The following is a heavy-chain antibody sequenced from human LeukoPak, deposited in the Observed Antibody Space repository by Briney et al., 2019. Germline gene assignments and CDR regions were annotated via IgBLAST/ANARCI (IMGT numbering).Heavy chain of an antibody. D-gene: IGHD6-19*01. CDR1: GFIFTNYA. J-gene: IGHJ3*02. Sequence: PGGSLRLSCVASGFIFTNYAMNWVRQAPGQVLDWFSYLSHGSRIRYYAASVRGRFTISRDNAKNSLYLQMNSLRVEDTAVYYCAKDPGGAVAGTSAFDIWGQGTMVTVSS. V-gene: IGHV3-48*01. CDR3: AKDPGGAVAGTSAFDI. CDR2: LSHGSRIR.